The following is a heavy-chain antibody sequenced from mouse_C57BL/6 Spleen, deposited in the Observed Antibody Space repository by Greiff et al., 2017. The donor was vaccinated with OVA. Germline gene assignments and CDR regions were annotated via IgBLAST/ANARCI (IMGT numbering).Heavy chain of an antibody. V-gene: IGHV5-17*01. CDR2: ISSGSSTI. CDR1: GFTFSDYG. CDR3: AREGYGKGAMDY. Sequence: EVKLVESGGGLVKPGGSLKLSCAASGFTFSDYGMHWVRQAPEKGLEWVAYISSGSSTIYYADTVKGRFTISRDNAKNTLFLQMTSLRSEDTAMYYCAREGYGKGAMDYWGQGTSVTVSS. J-gene: IGHJ4*01. D-gene: IGHD2-1*01.